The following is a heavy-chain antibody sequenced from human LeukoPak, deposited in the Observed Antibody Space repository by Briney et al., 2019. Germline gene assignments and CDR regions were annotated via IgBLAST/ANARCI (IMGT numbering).Heavy chain of an antibody. V-gene: IGHV3-23*01. D-gene: IGHD3-10*01. CDR2: ISGSGGST. Sequence: GGSLRLSCAASGFTFSSYAMSWVRQAPGKGLEWVSAISGSGGSTYYADSVKGRFTISRDNSKNTLYLQMNSLRAEDTAVYYCVKGSNSGITMVRGVIKSHFDYWGQGTLVTVSS. CDR3: VKGSNSGITMVRGVIKSHFDY. CDR1: GFTFSSYA. J-gene: IGHJ4*02.